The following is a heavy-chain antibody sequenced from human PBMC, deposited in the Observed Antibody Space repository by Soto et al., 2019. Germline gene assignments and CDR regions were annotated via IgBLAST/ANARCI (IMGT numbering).Heavy chain of an antibody. CDR1: GGTFSSYP. CDR2: IIPIFGTV. CDR3: ARGNHRWLQLWYFDL. Sequence: QVQLVQSGAEVKKPGSSVKVSCKASGGTFSSYPVSWVRQAPGQGLEWMGGIIPIFGTVNYAQKFQGRLTITADESPSTAYMELSSLRSEDTAVYYCARGNHRWLQLWYFDLWGRGTLVTVSS. V-gene: IGHV1-69*12. J-gene: IGHJ2*01. D-gene: IGHD5-12*01.